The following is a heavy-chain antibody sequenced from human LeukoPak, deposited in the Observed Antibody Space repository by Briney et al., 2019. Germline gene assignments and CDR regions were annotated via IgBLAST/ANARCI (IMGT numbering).Heavy chain of an antibody. V-gene: IGHV1-69*04. CDR1: GGTFSSYA. Sequence: ASVKVSCKASGGTFSSYAISWVRQAPGQGLEWMGRIIPILGIANYAQKFQGRVTITADKSTSTAYMGLSSLRSEDTAVYYCARGEIAAAEDYWGQGTLVTVSS. D-gene: IGHD6-13*01. CDR2: IIPILGIA. CDR3: ARGEIAAAEDY. J-gene: IGHJ4*02.